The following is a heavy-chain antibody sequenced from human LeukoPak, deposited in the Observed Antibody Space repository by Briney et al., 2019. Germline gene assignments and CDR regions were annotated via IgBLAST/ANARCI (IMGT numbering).Heavy chain of an antibody. V-gene: IGHV3-15*01. CDR2: IKSKTDGGTT. Sequence: GGSLRLSCAASGLTFNNAWMSWVRQAPGKGLEWVGRIKSKTDGGTTDYAAPVKGRFTISRDDSKNTLYLQMNSLRAEDTAVYYCAKGYSSSWPGLFEDSWGQGTLVTVSS. D-gene: IGHD6-13*01. J-gene: IGHJ4*02. CDR1: GLTFNNAW. CDR3: AKGYSSSWPGLFEDS.